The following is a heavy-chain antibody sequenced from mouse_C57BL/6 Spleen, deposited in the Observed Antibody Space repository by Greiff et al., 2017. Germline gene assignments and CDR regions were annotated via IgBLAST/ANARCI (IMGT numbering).Heavy chain of an antibody. CDR1: GYSFTDYN. CDR2: INPNYGTT. J-gene: IGHJ4*01. CDR3: ARSIYYGEDYYAMDY. V-gene: IGHV1-39*01. Sequence: EVKLVESGPELVKPGASVKISCKASGYSFTDYNMNWVKQSNGKSLEWIGVINPNYGTTSYNQKFKGKATLTVDQSSSTAYMQLNSLTSEDSAVYYCARSIYYGEDYYAMDYWGQGTSVTVSS. D-gene: IGHD2-13*01.